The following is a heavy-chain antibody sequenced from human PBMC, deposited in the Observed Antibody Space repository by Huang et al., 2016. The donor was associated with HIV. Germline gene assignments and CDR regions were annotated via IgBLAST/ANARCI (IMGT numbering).Heavy chain of an antibody. Sequence: QVQLVQSGAEFKKPGASLKLSCAASGYIFTTYSILWFRRVPGQSLQWLGWINRVNGRIPFLQSFNGRVILSRDLSAATVYMQLSGLTADDTATYFCARAARGDGYHGAFDVWGQGTMVTV. CDR1: GYIFTTYS. CDR3: ARAARGDGYHGAFDV. CDR2: INRVNGRI. D-gene: IGHD2-2*03. V-gene: IGHV1-3*01. J-gene: IGHJ3*01.